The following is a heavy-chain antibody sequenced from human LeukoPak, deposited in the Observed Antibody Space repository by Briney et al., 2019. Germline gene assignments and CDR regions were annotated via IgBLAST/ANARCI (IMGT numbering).Heavy chain of an antibody. D-gene: IGHD5-24*01. CDR1: GFTFSSYG. V-gene: IGHV3-23*01. CDR3: AKDLGGDGYNWFDP. Sequence: PGGSPRLSCAASGFTFSSYGMSWVRQAPGKGLEWVSAISGSGGSTYYADSVKGRFTISRDNSKNTLYLQMNSPRAEDTAVYYCAKDLGGDGYNWFDPWGQGTLVTVSS. J-gene: IGHJ5*02. CDR2: ISGSGGST.